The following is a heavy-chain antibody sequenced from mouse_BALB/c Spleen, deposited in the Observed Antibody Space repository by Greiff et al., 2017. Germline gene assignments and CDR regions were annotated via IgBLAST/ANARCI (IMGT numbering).Heavy chain of an antibody. CDR1: GFTFSSFG. D-gene: IGHD1-1*01. CDR3: ARHRSLYYYGID. CDR2: ISSGSSTI. J-gene: IGHJ4*01. Sequence: EVQVVESGGGLVQPGGSRKLSCAASGFTFSSFGMHWVRQAPEKGLEWVAYISSGSSTIYYADTVKGRFTISRDNAKNTLYLQMSSLKSEDTAMYYCARHRSLYYYGIDWGQGTSVTVSS. V-gene: IGHV5-17*02.